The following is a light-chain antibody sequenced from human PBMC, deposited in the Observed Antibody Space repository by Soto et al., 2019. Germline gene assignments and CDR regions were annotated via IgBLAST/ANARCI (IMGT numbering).Light chain of an antibody. CDR2: EVS. CDR3: SSFTSSGTL. CDR1: SSDVGGYDY. V-gene: IGLV2-14*01. Sequence: QSALTQPATVYGSPGQPITISCTGTSSDVGGYDYVSWYQQHPGKVPKLIIYEVSIRASGVSNRFSASKSANTASLTISGLQPEDEADYYCSSFTSSGTLFGGGTKVTVL. J-gene: IGLJ3*02.